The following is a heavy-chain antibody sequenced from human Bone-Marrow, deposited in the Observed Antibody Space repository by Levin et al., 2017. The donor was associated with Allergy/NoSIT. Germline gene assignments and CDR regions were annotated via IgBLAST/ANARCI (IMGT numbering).Heavy chain of an antibody. D-gene: IGHD4-17*01. V-gene: IGHV1-46*01. CDR3: ARDRRFGDYLLAY. CDR1: GYTFSNYY. Sequence: ASVKVSCQASGYTFSNYYMHWVRQAPGQGLEWMGLINPNGGTTTYAQKFQGRVTMTRDTSTSTVYMELSSLRSEDTAVYFCARDRRFGDYLLAYWGQGTLVTVSS. CDR2: INPNGGTT. J-gene: IGHJ4*02.